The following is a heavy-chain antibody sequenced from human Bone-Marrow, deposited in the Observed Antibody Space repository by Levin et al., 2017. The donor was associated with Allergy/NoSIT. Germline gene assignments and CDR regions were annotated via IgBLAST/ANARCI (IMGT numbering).Heavy chain of an antibody. CDR2: IWDDGGNK. J-gene: IGHJ4*02. CDR3: ASGDKGY. Sequence: GESLKISCAASGFTFSSYGMHWVRQAPGKGLEWVAVIWDDGGNKYYADSVKGRFTISRDNSKNTLYLQMNSLRAEDTAVYYCASGDKGYWGQGTLVTVSS. V-gene: IGHV3-33*01. D-gene: IGHD6-13*01. CDR1: GFTFSSYG.